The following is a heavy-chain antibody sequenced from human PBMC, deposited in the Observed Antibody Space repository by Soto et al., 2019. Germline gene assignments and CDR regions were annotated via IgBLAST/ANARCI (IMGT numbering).Heavy chain of an antibody. CDR3: ARGGSYVGFDS. CDR1: GGSLHSSSHY. V-gene: IGHV4-61*01. J-gene: IGHJ4*02. CDR2: IHYFGST. Sequence: SETLSLTCTGYGGSLHSSSHYCSWIRQPPGKGLEWIGYIHYFGSTKYNPSLESRVVISVDTSKNQFSLKVPSVTAADTAIYFCARGGSYVGFDSWGQGARVT. D-gene: IGHD1-26*01.